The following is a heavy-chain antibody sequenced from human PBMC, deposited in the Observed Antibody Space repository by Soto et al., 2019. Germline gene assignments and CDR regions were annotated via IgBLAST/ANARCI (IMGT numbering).Heavy chain of an antibody. CDR3: ARDLDYLRGNYRYDFDY. Sequence: QVQLVQSGAEVKKPGTSVKVSCKTSGFTFTTYAIHWVRQAPGQRLEWMGWINAGNGNTKYSQKFQGRVTITRDTSATTAYMDLSSLRSEDTAVYYCARDLDYLRGNYRYDFDYWGQGTLVTVSS. V-gene: IGHV1-3*01. J-gene: IGHJ4*02. CDR2: INAGNGNT. CDR1: GFTFTTYA. D-gene: IGHD3-16*02.